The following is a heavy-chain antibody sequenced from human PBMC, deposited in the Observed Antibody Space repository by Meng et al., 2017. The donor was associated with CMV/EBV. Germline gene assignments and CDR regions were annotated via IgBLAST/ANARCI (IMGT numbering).Heavy chain of an antibody. J-gene: IGHJ4*02. CDR3: SYGGGY. V-gene: IGHV3-53*01. CDR2: IYSGGRT. Sequence: GESLKISCAVSGFTVSSNYMSWVRQAPGKGLEWVSVIYSGGRTYYADSVKGRFTISRDNSKNTLYLQMNSLRAEDTAVYYCSYGGGYWGQGTLVTVSS. D-gene: IGHD3-10*01. CDR1: GFTVSSNY.